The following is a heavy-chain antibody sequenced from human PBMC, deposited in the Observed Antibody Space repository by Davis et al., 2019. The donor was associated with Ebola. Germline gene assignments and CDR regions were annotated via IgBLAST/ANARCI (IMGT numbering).Heavy chain of an antibody. V-gene: IGHV1-8*01. Sequence: ASVKVSCKASGYTFTSYDINWVRQATGQGLEWMGWMNPNSGNTGYAQKFQGRVTMTTDTSTSTAYMELRSLRSDDTAVYYCAGEYLCSSGWYWFDPWGQGTLVTVSS. D-gene: IGHD6-19*01. CDR2: MNPNSGNT. CDR3: AGEYLCSSGWYWFDP. J-gene: IGHJ5*02. CDR1: GYTFTSYD.